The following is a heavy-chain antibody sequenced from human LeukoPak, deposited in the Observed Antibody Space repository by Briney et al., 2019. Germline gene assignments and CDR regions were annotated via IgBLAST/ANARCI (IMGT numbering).Heavy chain of an antibody. Sequence: PSETLSLTCTVSGGSISSSAYYWGWIRQPPGKGLEWIGSISYSGRTYYNPSLKSRVTISEDTSQNQFSLRLSSVTAADTAVYYCARVTWGSSWTWGQGTLVTVSP. CDR3: ARVTWGSSWT. CDR2: ISYSGRT. J-gene: IGHJ5*02. CDR1: GGSISSSAYY. D-gene: IGHD6-13*01. V-gene: IGHV4-39*07.